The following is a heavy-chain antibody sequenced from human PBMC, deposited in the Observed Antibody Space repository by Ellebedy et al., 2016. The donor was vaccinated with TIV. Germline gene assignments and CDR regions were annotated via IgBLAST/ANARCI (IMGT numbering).Heavy chain of an antibody. CDR1: GFLFSDCS. V-gene: IGHV3-21*01. Sequence: GESLKISCKASGFLFSDCSMNWIRQAPGEGLEWVASISSSGTYIYYADSLEGRFTIARDNVKDSVFLQMNDLRVDDSGVYYCARTTPYNIAVAGPDYWGQGTLVTVTS. J-gene: IGHJ4*02. CDR2: ISSSGTYI. CDR3: ARTTPYNIAVAGPDY. D-gene: IGHD6-19*01.